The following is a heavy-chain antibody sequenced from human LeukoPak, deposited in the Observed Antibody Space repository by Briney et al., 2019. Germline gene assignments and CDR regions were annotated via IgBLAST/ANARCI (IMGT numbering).Heavy chain of an antibody. CDR2: MNPNSGNT. Sequence: ASVKVSCKASGYTFTSYDINWVRQATGQGLEWMGWMNPNSGNTGYAQKFQGRVTITRNTSISTAYMELSSLRSEDTAVYYCAREGGQDIVVVVAAEYDAFDIWGQGTMVTVSS. CDR3: AREGGQDIVVVVAAEYDAFDI. D-gene: IGHD2-15*01. J-gene: IGHJ3*02. CDR1: GYTFTSYD. V-gene: IGHV1-8*03.